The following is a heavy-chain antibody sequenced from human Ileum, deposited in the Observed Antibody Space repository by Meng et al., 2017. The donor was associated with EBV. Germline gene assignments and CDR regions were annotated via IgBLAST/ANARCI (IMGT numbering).Heavy chain of an antibody. V-gene: IGHV3-30*03. D-gene: IGHD2-15*01. CDR2: ISSENYT. CDR1: GLTFSKQI. CDR3: TRQGQDL. J-gene: IGHJ4*02. Sequence: VGFGGVGVRPRTSLELSCVVPGLTFSKQIIHWIRQAPGEGLDWVAVISSENYTYYSDSVKGRFTITRDNSANTVYLQMDNLGPQDTALYFCTRQGQDLWGQGTLVTVSS.